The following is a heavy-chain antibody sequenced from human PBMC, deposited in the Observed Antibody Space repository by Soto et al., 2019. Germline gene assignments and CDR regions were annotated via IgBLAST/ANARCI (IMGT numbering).Heavy chain of an antibody. D-gene: IGHD2-21*01. Sequence: LRLSCSASGFTFSSFSMHWVRQSPGKGLEYVSHMSSDGGRIYYADSVKGRFTISRDNSKNMLYLQMSSLRPDDSAVYYCVKSRGGANSDFFAWGQGTQVTVPQ. CDR2: MSSDGGRI. CDR1: GFTFSSFS. V-gene: IGHV3-64D*06. CDR3: VKSRGGANSDFFA. J-gene: IGHJ5*02.